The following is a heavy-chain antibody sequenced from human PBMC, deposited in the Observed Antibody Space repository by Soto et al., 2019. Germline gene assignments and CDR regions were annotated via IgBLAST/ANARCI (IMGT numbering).Heavy chain of an antibody. V-gene: IGHV4-61*01. CDR1: GGSVSSGSYY. D-gene: IGHD2-15*01. J-gene: IGHJ5*02. CDR2: IYYSGST. CDR3: AEGVAAPPGWFDP. Sequence: QVQLQESGPGLVKPSETLSLTCTVSGGSVSSGSYYWSWIRQPPGKGLEWIGYIYYSGSTNYNPSLKSRVTISVDTPKNRFSLKLSSVTAADTAVYYWAEGVAAPPGWFDPWGQGTLVTVSS.